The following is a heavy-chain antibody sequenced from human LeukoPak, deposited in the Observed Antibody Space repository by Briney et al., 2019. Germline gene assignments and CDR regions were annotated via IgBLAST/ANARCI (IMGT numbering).Heavy chain of an antibody. J-gene: IGHJ4*02. CDR2: INAGNGNT. D-gene: IGHD6-19*01. V-gene: IGHV1-3*01. Sequence: ASVKVSCKTSGYTFTTYSIHWVRQAPGQRLEWMGWINAGNGNTKYSQKFQGRVTITRDTSASTAYMELSSLRSEDTAVYYCARGPRSSGWVDYWGQGTLVTVSS. CDR1: GYTFTTYS. CDR3: ARGPRSSGWVDY.